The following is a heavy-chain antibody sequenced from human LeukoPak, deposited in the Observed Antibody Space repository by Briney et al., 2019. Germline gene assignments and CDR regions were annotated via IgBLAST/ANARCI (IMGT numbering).Heavy chain of an antibody. J-gene: IGHJ3*02. Sequence: PGGSLRLSCAASGFTVGSNYMSWVRQAPGKGLEWVSVIYSGGSTYYADSVKGRFTISRHNSKNTLYLQMNSLRAEDTAVYYCARVGSYGDYGVGDAFDIWGQGTMVTVSS. CDR1: GFTVGSNY. CDR2: IYSGGST. CDR3: ARVGSYGDYGVGDAFDI. D-gene: IGHD4-17*01. V-gene: IGHV3-53*04.